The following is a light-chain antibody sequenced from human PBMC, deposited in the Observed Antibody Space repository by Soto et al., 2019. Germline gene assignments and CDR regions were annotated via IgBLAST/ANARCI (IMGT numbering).Light chain of an antibody. J-gene: IGLJ2*01. V-gene: IGLV2-14*01. CDR2: EVS. CDR1: SSDVGGYNY. CDR3: SSYGGFSTFVI. Sequence: QSALTQPASVSGSPGQSITISCTGTSSDVGGYNYVSWYQEHPGKAPKLMIYEVSNRPSGVSNRFSGSKSGNTASLTISGLQAEDEAHYYCSSYGGFSTFVIFGGGTQLTVL.